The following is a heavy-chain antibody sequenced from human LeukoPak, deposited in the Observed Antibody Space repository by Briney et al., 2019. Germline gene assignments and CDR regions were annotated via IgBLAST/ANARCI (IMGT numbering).Heavy chain of an antibody. CDR2: IYYSGST. D-gene: IGHD1-26*01. V-gene: IGHV4-59*01. J-gene: IGHJ3*02. CDR1: SGSISSYY. CDR3: ARDGNSGSYYPLAFDI. Sequence: SETLSLTCTVSSGSISSYYWSWIRQPPGKGLEWIGYIYYSGSTNYNPSLKSRVTISVDTSKNQFSLKLSSVTAADTAVYYCARDGNSGSYYPLAFDIWGQGTMVTVSS.